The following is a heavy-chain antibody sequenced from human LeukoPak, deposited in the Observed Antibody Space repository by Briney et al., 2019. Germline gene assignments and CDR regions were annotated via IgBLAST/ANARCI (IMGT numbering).Heavy chain of an antibody. V-gene: IGHV3-30-3*01. CDR3: ASHWGLFYYMDV. Sequence: QPGRSLRLSCAASGFTFSGFAMHWVRQAPGKGLEWVALISYDRSNKYYADSVKGRFTISRDNAKNSLYLQMNSLRAEDTAVYYCASHWGLFYYMDVWGKGTTVTVSS. CDR2: ISYDRSNK. D-gene: IGHD7-27*01. J-gene: IGHJ6*03. CDR1: GFTFSGFA.